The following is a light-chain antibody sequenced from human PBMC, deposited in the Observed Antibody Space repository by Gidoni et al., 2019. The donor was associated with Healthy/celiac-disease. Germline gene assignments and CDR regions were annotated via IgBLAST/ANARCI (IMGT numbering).Light chain of an antibody. J-gene: IGKJ3*01. CDR3: QQDGSSPLFT. Sequence: EIVLPHSPGTLSLSPGERATLSCRASQSVSSSYLAWYQQKPGQAPRLLIYGASSRATGIPDRFSGSGSGTDFTLTISRLEPEDFAVYYCQQDGSSPLFTFXPXTKVDIK. CDR2: GAS. V-gene: IGKV3-20*01. CDR1: QSVSSSY.